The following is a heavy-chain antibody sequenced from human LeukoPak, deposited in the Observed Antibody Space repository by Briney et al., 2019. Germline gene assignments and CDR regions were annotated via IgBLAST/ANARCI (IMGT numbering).Heavy chain of an antibody. CDR3: ASRATVTTDRFWFDP. V-gene: IGHV3-53*01. Sequence: PGGSLRLSCAASGFTVSSNYMSWVRQAPGKGLKWVSVIYSGGSTYYADSVEGRFTISRDNSKNTLYLQMNSLRAEDTAVYYCASRATVTTDRFWFDPWGQGTLVTVSS. J-gene: IGHJ5*02. CDR1: GFTVSSNY. CDR2: IYSGGST. D-gene: IGHD4-11*01.